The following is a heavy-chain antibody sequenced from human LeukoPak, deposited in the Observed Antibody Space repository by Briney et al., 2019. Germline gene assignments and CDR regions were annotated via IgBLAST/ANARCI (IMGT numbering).Heavy chain of an antibody. D-gene: IGHD3-22*01. J-gene: IGHJ4*02. CDR2: IYYSGST. CDR3: ARSTWLLDK. V-gene: IGHV4-59*01. Sequence: SETLPLTCTVSGGSISPYYWSWIRQPPGKGLEWIGYIYYSGSTNYNPSLKSRVAISLDTSKNQFSQQLSSVTAADTAVYYCARSTWLLDKWGQGTLVTVSS. CDR1: GGSISPYY.